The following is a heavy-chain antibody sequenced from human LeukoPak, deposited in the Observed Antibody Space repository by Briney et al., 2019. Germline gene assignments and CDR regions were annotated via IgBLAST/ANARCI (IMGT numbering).Heavy chain of an antibody. J-gene: IGHJ3*02. D-gene: IGHD2-2*01. Sequence: GASVKVSCKASGYTFTSYGISWVRQAPGQGLEWMGWISAYNGNTNYAQRLQGRVTMTTDTSTSTAYMELRSLRSDDTAVYHCARDLIPVVPAAPFDIWGQGTMVTVSS. CDR2: ISAYNGNT. CDR3: ARDLIPVVPAAPFDI. CDR1: GYTFTSYG. V-gene: IGHV1-18*01.